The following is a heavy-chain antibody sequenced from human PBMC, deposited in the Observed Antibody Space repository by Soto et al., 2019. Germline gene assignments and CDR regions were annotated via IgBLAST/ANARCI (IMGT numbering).Heavy chain of an antibody. J-gene: IGHJ3*02. V-gene: IGHV1-2*02. CDR1: GYPVTAYY. D-gene: IGHD3-3*01. CDR3: ARGGGVGVAGSAAFDM. CDR2: INPATGAA. Sequence: QLHLVQSGAVVKKPGASVTVSCSASGYPVTAYYMHWVRQAPGRGLEWMGGINPATGAAKYTQTFQGRVTMTRDTSTSTVLMELSGLISEDTAVFYCARGGGVGVAGSAAFDMWGQGTLVTVSS.